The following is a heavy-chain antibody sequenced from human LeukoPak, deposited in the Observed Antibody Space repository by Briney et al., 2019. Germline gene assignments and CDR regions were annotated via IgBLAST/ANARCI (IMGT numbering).Heavy chain of an antibody. CDR2: ISSSSSYI. D-gene: IGHD3-22*01. CDR1: GFTFSSYS. Sequence: GGSLRLSCAASGFTFSSYSMNWVRQAPGKGLEWVSSISSSSSYIYYADSVKGRFTISRDNAKSSLYLQMNSLRAEDTAVYYCARTSYDSSGYRDYWGQGTLVTVSS. V-gene: IGHV3-21*01. J-gene: IGHJ4*02. CDR3: ARTSYDSSGYRDY.